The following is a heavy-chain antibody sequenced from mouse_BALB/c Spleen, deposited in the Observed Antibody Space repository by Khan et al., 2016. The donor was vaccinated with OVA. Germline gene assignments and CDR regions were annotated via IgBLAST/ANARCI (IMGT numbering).Heavy chain of an antibody. D-gene: IGHD1-1*01. CDR2: IKYSGST. CDR3: ARSGTITTVVATDFYY. Sequence: EVQLQESGPGLVKPSQSLSLTCTVTGYSITSDYAWNWIRQFPGNKLEWMGYIKYSGSTSYNPSLKSRISITRDTSKNQFFLRLNYVTTEDTATYYCARSGTITTVVATDFYYWGQGTTLTVSS. J-gene: IGHJ2*01. V-gene: IGHV3-2*02. CDR1: GYSITSDYA.